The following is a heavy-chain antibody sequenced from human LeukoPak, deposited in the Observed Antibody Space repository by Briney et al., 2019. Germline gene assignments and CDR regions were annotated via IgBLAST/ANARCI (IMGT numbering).Heavy chain of an antibody. D-gene: IGHD3-9*01. Sequence: PGGSLRLSCSASGFTFSRYAMHWGRQAPGKGLEYVSAISSNGGSTYYADSVKGRFTISRDNSKNTLYLQMSSLRAEDTAVYYCVKESYDILTGYYTRAFDYWGQGTLVTVSS. J-gene: IGHJ4*02. CDR3: VKESYDILTGYYTRAFDY. CDR2: ISSNGGST. V-gene: IGHV3-64D*06. CDR1: GFTFSRYA.